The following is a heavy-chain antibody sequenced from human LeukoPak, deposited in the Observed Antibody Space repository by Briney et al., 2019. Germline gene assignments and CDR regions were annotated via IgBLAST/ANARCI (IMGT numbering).Heavy chain of an antibody. CDR1: GYTITMYY. J-gene: IGHJ4*02. CDR3: MRGGSGSYLRYYFDY. Sequence: ASVKVSCKASGYTITMYYMHWRRQAPGQGLEWMGIINPSGGSTSYAQKSHGRVTMTRDTSTSKVYIVPASLRPEDTAVYSCMRGGSGSYLRYYFDYWGQGTLVTVSS. D-gene: IGHD1-26*01. CDR2: INPSGGST. V-gene: IGHV1-46*01.